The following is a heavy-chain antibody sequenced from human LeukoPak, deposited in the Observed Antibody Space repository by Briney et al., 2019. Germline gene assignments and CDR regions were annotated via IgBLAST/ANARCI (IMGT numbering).Heavy chain of an antibody. V-gene: IGHV4-30-2*01. CDR3: ARGAAAAGTGGEFDY. CDR1: GGSISSGGDS. D-gene: IGHD6-13*01. Sequence: SSETLSLTCAVSGGSISSGGDSWSWIRQPPGKGLEWIGYIYHSGSTYYNPSLKSRVTISVDRSKNQFSLKLSSVTAADTAVYYCARGAAAAGTGGEFDYWGQGTLVTVSS. CDR2: IYHSGST. J-gene: IGHJ4*02.